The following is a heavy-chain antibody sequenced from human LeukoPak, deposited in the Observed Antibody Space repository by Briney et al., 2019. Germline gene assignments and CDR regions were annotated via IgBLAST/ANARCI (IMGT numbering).Heavy chain of an antibody. D-gene: IGHD3-3*02. V-gene: IGHV3-15*07. CDR1: GFIVTNAW. CDR2: IQSKTDGGKT. Sequence: GGSLRLSCAASGFIVTNAWMNWVRQAPGKGLEWVGRIQSKTDGGKTDYAAPVKGRFTISRDDSKNTLYLQMNSLKTEDTAIYYCTTGIRGDWGQGTLVTVSS. J-gene: IGHJ4*02. CDR3: TTGIRGD.